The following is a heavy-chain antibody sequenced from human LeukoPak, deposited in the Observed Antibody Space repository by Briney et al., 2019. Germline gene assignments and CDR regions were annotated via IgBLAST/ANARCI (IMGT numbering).Heavy chain of an antibody. CDR1: GGSISNYY. J-gene: IGHJ4*02. D-gene: IGHD5-18*01. Sequence: PSETLSLTCTVSGGSISNYYWSWIRQPPGKGLQWIGYISNSGSTNYDPSLKSRVTISIDTSKIQFSLRLSSVTAADTAVYYCARDLGYNYGIDYWGQGTLVTVSS. V-gene: IGHV4-59*01. CDR3: ARDLGYNYGIDY. CDR2: ISNSGST.